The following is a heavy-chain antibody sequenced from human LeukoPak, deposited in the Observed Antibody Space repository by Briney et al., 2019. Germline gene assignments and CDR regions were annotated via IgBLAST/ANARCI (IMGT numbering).Heavy chain of an antibody. CDR3: AKDGMAFDY. J-gene: IGHJ4*02. CDR1: GFTFSSYG. V-gene: IGHV3-30*18. CDR2: ISYDGSKK. Sequence: PGGSLRLSCAASGFTFSSYGMHWGRQAPGKGLEGGAVISYDGSKKDYADSVKGRFTISRDNSKNTLYLQMNSLRAEDTAVYYCAKDGMAFDYWGPGTLVTVSS. D-gene: IGHD5-24*01.